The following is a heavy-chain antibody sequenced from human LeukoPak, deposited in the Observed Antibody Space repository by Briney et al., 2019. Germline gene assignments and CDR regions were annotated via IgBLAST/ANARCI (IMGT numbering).Heavy chain of an antibody. V-gene: IGHV4-31*03. J-gene: IGHJ4*02. CDR3: ARAGYVGVYFDY. CDR1: GGSISSGGYY. CDR2: IYYSGST. Sequence: PSQTLSLTCTVSGGSISSGGYYWSWIRQHPGKGLEWIGYIYYSGSTYYNPSLKSRVTISVDTSKNQFSLKLSSATAADTAVYYCARAGYVGVYFDYWGQGTLVTVSS. D-gene: IGHD5-12*01.